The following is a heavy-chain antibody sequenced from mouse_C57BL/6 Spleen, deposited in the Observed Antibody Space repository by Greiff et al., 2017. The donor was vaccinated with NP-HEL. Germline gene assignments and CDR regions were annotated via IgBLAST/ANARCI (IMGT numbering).Heavy chain of an antibody. Sequence: GFTFSSYGMSWVRQTPDKRLEWVATISSGGSYTYYPDSVKGRFTISRDNAKNTLYLQMSSLKSEDTAMYYCASPYGSSPYWYFDVWGTGTTVTVSS. J-gene: IGHJ1*03. D-gene: IGHD1-1*01. CDR3: ASPYGSSPYWYFDV. CDR2: ISSGGSYT. CDR1: GFTFSSYG. V-gene: IGHV5-6*01.